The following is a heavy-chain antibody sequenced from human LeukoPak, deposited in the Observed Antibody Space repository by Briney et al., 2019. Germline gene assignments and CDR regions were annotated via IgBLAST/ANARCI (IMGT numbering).Heavy chain of an antibody. D-gene: IGHD3-22*01. J-gene: IGHJ3*02. V-gene: IGHV3-9*01. CDR1: GFIFDDYA. CDR2: ISRNSGSI. CDR3: AKDWDYYDSSGRWGAFDI. Sequence: GGSLRLSCAASGFIFDDYAMHWVRQAPGKGLEWVSGISRNSGSIEYADSVKGRFTISRDNAKKSLFLQMNSLRAEDTALYYCAKDWDYYDSSGRWGAFDIWGQGTMVTVSS.